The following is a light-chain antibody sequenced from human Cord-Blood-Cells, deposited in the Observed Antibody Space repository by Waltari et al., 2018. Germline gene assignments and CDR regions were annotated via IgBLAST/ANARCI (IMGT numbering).Light chain of an antibody. CDR1: QSISSW. V-gene: IGKV1-5*03. CDR2: KAS. Sequence: DIQMTQSPSTLSASVGDRVTITCRASQSISSWLAWYQQKPGKAPKLLIYKASSLESGVPSRFSGNGSGTEFTLTISSLQPDDFATYYCQQYNSPMYTFGQGTKLEIK. CDR3: QQYNSPMYT. J-gene: IGKJ2*01.